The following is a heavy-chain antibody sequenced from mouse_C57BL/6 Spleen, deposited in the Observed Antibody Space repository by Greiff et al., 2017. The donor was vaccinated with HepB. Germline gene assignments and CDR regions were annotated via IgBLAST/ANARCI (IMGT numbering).Heavy chain of an antibody. J-gene: IGHJ3*01. Sequence: EVMLVESGGGLVKPGGSLKLSCAASGFTFSSYAMSWVRQTPEKRLEWVATISDGGSYTYYPDNVKGRFTISRDNAKNNLYLQMSHLKSEDTAMYYCARPYYYGTASPLFAYWGQGTLVTVSA. V-gene: IGHV5-4*03. CDR2: ISDGGSYT. D-gene: IGHD1-1*01. CDR1: GFTFSSYA. CDR3: ARPYYYGTASPLFAY.